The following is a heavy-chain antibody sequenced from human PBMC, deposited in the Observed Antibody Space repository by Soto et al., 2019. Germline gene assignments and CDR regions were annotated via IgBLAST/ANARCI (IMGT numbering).Heavy chain of an antibody. Sequence: EVQLVESGGGLVKPGGSLRLSCAASGFTFSSYSMNWVRQAPGKGLEWVSSISSSSSYIYYADSVKGRFTISRDNAKNSLYLQMNSLRAEDTAVYYCARGGPAGCGGDCYHYYFDYWGQGTLVTVSS. J-gene: IGHJ4*02. CDR3: ARGGPAGCGGDCYHYYFDY. V-gene: IGHV3-21*01. D-gene: IGHD2-21*01. CDR2: ISSSSSYI. CDR1: GFTFSSYS.